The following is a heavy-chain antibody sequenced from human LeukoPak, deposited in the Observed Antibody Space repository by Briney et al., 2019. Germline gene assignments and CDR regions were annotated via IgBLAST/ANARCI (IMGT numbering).Heavy chain of an antibody. CDR2: IVVGSGNT. D-gene: IGHD6-19*01. V-gene: IGHV1-58*01. CDR1: GFTFTSSA. CDR3: AKATPGYSSGRGPDY. J-gene: IGHJ4*02. Sequence: SVKVSCKASGFTFTSSAVQWVRQARGQRLEWIGWIVVGSGNTNYAQKFQERVTITRDMSTSTAYMELSSLRSEDTAVYYCAKATPGYSSGRGPDYWGQGTLVTVSS.